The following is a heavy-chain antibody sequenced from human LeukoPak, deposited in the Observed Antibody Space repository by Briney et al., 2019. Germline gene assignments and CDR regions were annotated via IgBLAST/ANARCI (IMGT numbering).Heavy chain of an antibody. CDR3: ASDLFGHSSIPV. Sequence: SVKVSCKASGGTFSSYAISWVRQAPGQELEWMGGIIPIFGTANYAQKFQGRVTITADESTSTAYMELSSLRSEDTAVYYCASDLFGHSSIPVWGQGTLVTVSS. D-gene: IGHD6-13*01. V-gene: IGHV1-69*13. CDR2: IIPIFGTA. CDR1: GGTFSSYA. J-gene: IGHJ4*02.